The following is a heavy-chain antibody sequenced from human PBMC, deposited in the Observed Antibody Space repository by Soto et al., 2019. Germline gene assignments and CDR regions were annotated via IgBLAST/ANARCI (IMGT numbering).Heavy chain of an antibody. D-gene: IGHD3-22*01. J-gene: IGHJ4*02. CDR3: ARDAGSMKAVVPVS. CDR1: GDSISSGGYY. Sequence: SETLSLTCSVSGDSISSGGYYWSWIRQLPGKGLEWIGYIYYRGSTYYNPSLKSRVIISVDTSKNQLSLKLSSVTAADTAVYYCARDAGSMKAVVPVSWGQGALVTVSS. CDR2: IYYRGST. V-gene: IGHV4-31*03.